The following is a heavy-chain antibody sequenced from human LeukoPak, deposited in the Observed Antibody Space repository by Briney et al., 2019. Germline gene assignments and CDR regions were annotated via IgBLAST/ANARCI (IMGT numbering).Heavy chain of an antibody. V-gene: IGHV3-48*03. CDR1: GFTFSGYE. D-gene: IGHD2-2*01. CDR3: ARYADGCTSCYDY. Sequence: GGSLRLSCAASGFTFSGYEMNWVRQAPGKGLEWVSYISSGGLSIYYADSVKGRFTISRDNAKNSLYLQMNSLRAEDTAVYFCARYADGCTSCYDYWGQGTLVTVSS. J-gene: IGHJ4*02. CDR2: ISSGGLSI.